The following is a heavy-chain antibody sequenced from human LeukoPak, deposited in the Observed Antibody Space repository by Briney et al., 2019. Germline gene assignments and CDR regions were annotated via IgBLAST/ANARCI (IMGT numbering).Heavy chain of an antibody. J-gene: IGHJ4*02. D-gene: IGHD3-22*01. V-gene: IGHV3-48*03. Sequence: GGSLRLSCATSGFTFSSYEMHWVRQAPGKGLEWVSYISSSGSTIYYADSVKGRFTISRDNAKNSLYLQMNSLSAEDTALYYCARGEYNYYDSSAYYYYFDCWGQGTLVTVSS. CDR3: ARGEYNYYDSSAYYYYFDC. CDR2: ISSSGSTI. CDR1: GFTFSSYE.